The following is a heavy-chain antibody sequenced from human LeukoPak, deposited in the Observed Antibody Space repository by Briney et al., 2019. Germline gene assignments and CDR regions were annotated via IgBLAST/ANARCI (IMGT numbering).Heavy chain of an antibody. D-gene: IGHD1-26*01. CDR3: ATGLVTQFDY. Sequence: PGGSLRLSCAASGITFSSYAMSWVRQAPGKGLEWVSGISSSGGSTYYADSVKGRFTISRDNSKNTVYLQMNSLRAEDTAVYYCATGLVTQFDYWGQGTLVTVSS. V-gene: IGHV3-23*01. CDR2: ISSSGGST. CDR1: GITFSSYA. J-gene: IGHJ4*02.